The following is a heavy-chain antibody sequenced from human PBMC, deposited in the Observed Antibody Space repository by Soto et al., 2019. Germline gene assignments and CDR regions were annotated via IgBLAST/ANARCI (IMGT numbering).Heavy chain of an antibody. Sequence: SETLSLTCTVSGGSISSYYWSWIRQPPGKGLEWIGYIYYSGSTNYNPSLKSRVTISVDTSKNQFSLKLSSVTAADTAVYYCARVSLDFWSGYYTAYYYGMDVWGQGTTVT. CDR1: GGSISSYY. J-gene: IGHJ6*02. CDR3: ARVSLDFWSGYYTAYYYGMDV. V-gene: IGHV4-59*01. D-gene: IGHD3-3*01. CDR2: IYYSGST.